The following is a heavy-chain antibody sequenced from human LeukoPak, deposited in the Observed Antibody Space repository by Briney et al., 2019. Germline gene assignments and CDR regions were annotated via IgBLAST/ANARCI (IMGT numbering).Heavy chain of an antibody. J-gene: IGHJ4*02. CDR2: ITASGTAM. D-gene: IGHD1-26*01. CDR3: VRDLGGRSGH. Sequence: PGGSLRLSCAASGFTFSSYSMNWVRQAPGKGLEWVSHITASGTAMFYADSVKGRFTISRDNAKNTLYLQMNSLTAEDTAVYYCVRDLGGRSGHWGQGTLVTVSS. CDR1: GFTFSSYS. V-gene: IGHV3-48*04.